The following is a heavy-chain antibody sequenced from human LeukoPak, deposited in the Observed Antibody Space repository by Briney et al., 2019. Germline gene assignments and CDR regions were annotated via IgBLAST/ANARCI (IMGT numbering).Heavy chain of an antibody. D-gene: IGHD6-19*01. CDR2: IYNSGST. J-gene: IGHJ5*02. CDR1: GGSISSSSYY. Sequence: SETLSLTCTVSGGSISSSSYYWGWIRQPPGKGLEWIGSIYNSGSTHYNPSLKSRVTITADTSKNQFSLKLNSVTAADTAIYHCARVYSSGWYQWFDPWGQGILVTVSS. CDR3: ARVYSSGWYQWFDP. V-gene: IGHV4-39*07.